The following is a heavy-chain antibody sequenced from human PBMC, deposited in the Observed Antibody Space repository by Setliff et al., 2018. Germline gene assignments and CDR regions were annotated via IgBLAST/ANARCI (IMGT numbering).Heavy chain of an antibody. CDR1: GDSLSGYY. CDR2: IMPGRDT. J-gene: IGHJ4*02. V-gene: IGHV4-34*01. Sequence: PSETLSLTCAVYGDSLSGYYWSWIRQSPKKGLEWIGEIMPGRDTLYSPSLESRLTISVDTSKNQFSLKLRSVTAADTAVYYCARGGTFRYFDFWGQGAPVTVSS. CDR3: ARGGTFRYFDF.